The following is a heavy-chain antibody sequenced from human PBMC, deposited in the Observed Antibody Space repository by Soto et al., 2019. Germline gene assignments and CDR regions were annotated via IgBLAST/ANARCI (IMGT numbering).Heavy chain of an antibody. D-gene: IGHD5-12*01. V-gene: IGHV3-23*01. CDR2: ISSSSGST. CDR3: AKVGSERYSGQHSDY. J-gene: IGHJ4*02. Sequence: EVQLLESGGGLVQPGGSLRLSCAASGFTFSNYAMNWVLQAPGTGLECVSTISSSSGSTYYADSVKGRFTVSRDNSKNFLYLQMNSLRCDDTAVYYCAKVGSERYSGQHSDYWGQGTLVTISS. CDR1: GFTFSNYA.